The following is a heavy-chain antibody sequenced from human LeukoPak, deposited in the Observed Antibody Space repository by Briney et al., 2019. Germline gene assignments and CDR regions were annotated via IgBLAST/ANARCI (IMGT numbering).Heavy chain of an antibody. D-gene: IGHD6-13*01. CDR2: VFYSGDT. J-gene: IGHJ4*02. CDR1: GGSIPSYY. V-gene: IGHV4-59*13. Sequence: SETLSLTCTVSGGSIPSYYWTWIRQPPGKGLEWIGYVFYSGDTNYNPSLKSRVTISVDASRNQFSLRLRSVTAADTALYYCARGIATAGTLDFWGRGTLVTVSS. CDR3: ARGIATAGTLDF.